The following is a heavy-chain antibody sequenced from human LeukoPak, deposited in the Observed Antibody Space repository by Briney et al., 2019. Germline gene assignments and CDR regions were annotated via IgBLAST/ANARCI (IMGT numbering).Heavy chain of an antibody. Sequence: PSEALSLTCAVYGGSFSGYYWSWIRQPPGKGLEWIGEINHSGSTNYNPSLKSRVTISVATSKNQFSLKLSSVTAADTAVYYCARIVVVPAAMIDYWGQGTLVTVSS. D-gene: IGHD2-2*01. CDR1: GGSFSGYY. CDR2: INHSGST. V-gene: IGHV4-34*01. CDR3: ARIVVVPAAMIDY. J-gene: IGHJ4*02.